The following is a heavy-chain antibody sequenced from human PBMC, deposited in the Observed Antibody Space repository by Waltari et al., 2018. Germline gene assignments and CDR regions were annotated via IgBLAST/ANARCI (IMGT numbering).Heavy chain of an antibody. CDR2: IYYTGST. Sequence: QVQLQESGPSLLKPSETMSLICTVSGGSISGFYWSWVRQPPGKGLDWIGYIYYTGSTNFNPSRKSRVTMSVDTSKKQFSLKLSSVTAADTAFYYCARGGGGDWEWFDPWGQGTLVTVSS. V-gene: IGHV4-59*01. J-gene: IGHJ5*02. D-gene: IGHD2-21*02. CDR1: GGSISGFY. CDR3: ARGGGGDWEWFDP.